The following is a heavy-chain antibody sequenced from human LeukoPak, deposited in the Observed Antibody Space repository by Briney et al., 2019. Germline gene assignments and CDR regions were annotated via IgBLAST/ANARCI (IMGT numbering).Heavy chain of an antibody. V-gene: IGHV3-33*06. Sequence: PGRSLRLSCAASGFTFSAHGMHWVRQAPGKGLEWVALTWYDGSSEYYAASVKGRLTISRDNSKNTLYLQMNSLRAEDTAVYYCAKDRGVVRGVDYWGRGTLVTVSS. D-gene: IGHD3-10*01. J-gene: IGHJ4*02. CDR2: TWYDGSSE. CDR1: GFTFSAHG. CDR3: AKDRGVVRGVDY.